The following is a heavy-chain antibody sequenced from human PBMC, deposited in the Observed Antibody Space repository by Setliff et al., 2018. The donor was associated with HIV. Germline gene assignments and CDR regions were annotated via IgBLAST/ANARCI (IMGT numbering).Heavy chain of an antibody. J-gene: IGHJ5*02. Sequence: SETLSLTCAVYGGAFNDYYWNWIRQPPGEGLQWVGEINHSGNINYNPSLRSRVTMSVDKSKSQFSLRLTFVTAADTAVYYCARVLLRTNPVYGVASNWFDPWGQGTLVTVSS. D-gene: IGHD2-8*01. CDR3: ARVLLRTNPVYGVASNWFDP. CDR2: INHSGNI. V-gene: IGHV4-34*01. CDR1: GGAFNDYY.